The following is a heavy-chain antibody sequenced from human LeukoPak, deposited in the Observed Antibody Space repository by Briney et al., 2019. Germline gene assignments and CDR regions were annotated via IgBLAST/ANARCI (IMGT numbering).Heavy chain of an antibody. CDR3: ARHRLLGFGELLDYYYYMDV. V-gene: IGHV5-51*01. J-gene: IGHJ6*03. Sequence: GESLKISCKGSGYSFTSYWIGWVRQMPGKGLEWMGIIYPGDSDTRYSPSFQGQVTISADKSISTAYLQWSSLKASDTAMYYCARHRLLGFGELLDYYYYMDVWGKGTTVTISS. D-gene: IGHD3-10*01. CDR2: IYPGDSDT. CDR1: GYSFTSYW.